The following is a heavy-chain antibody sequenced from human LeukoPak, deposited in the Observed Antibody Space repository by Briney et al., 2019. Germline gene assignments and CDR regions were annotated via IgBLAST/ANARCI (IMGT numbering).Heavy chain of an antibody. CDR3: ATERRGIAAY. CDR1: GGSISSSSYY. D-gene: IGHD6-13*01. CDR2: IYYSGST. Sequence: SETLSLTCTVSGGSISSSSYYWGWIRQPPGKGLEWIGSIYYSGSTYYNPSLKSRVTISVDTSKNQFSLKLSSVTAADTAVYYCATERRGIAAYWGQGTLVTVSS. J-gene: IGHJ4*02. V-gene: IGHV4-39*07.